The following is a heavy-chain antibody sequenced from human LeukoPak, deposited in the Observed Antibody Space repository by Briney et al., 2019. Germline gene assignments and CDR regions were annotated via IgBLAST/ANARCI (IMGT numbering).Heavy chain of an antibody. D-gene: IGHD3-3*01. J-gene: IGHJ4*02. CDR3: ARDLRVEDFWSGIYFDY. V-gene: IGHV3-7*01. Sequence: PGGSLRLSCAASGFTFSSYWMSWVRQAPGKGLQWVAHIKQDGSEKYYVDSVKGRFTISRDNAKNSLYLQMNSLRAEDTAVYYCARDLRVEDFWSGIYFDYWGQGTLVTVSS. CDR1: GFTFSSYW. CDR2: IKQDGSEK.